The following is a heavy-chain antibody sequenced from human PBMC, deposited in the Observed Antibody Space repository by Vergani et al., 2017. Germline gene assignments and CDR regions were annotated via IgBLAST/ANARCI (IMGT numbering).Heavy chain of an antibody. CDR3: ARGPYYSNYFSYYYYMDV. V-gene: IGHV4-34*01. Sequence: QVQLQQWGAGLLKPSETLSLTCAVYGGSFSGYYCSWIRQPPGKGLEWIGEINHSGSTNYNPSLKSRVTISVDTSKNQFSLKLSSVTAADTAVYYCARGPYYSNYFSYYYYMDVWGKGTTVTVAS. CDR2: INHSGST. J-gene: IGHJ6*03. D-gene: IGHD4-11*01. CDR1: GGSFSGYY.